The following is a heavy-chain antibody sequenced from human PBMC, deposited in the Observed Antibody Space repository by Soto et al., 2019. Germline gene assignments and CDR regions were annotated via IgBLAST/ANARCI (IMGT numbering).Heavy chain of an antibody. J-gene: IGHJ6*03. Sequence: GGSLRLSCAASGFTFSSYGMHWVRQAPGKGLEWVAVISYDGSNKYYADSVKGRFTISRDNSKNTLYLQMNSLRAEDTAVYYCGGARSLYYYYYMDVWGKGTTVTVSS. D-gene: IGHD1-26*01. CDR2: ISYDGSNK. CDR1: GFTFSSYG. CDR3: GGARSLYYYYYMDV. V-gene: IGHV3-30*03.